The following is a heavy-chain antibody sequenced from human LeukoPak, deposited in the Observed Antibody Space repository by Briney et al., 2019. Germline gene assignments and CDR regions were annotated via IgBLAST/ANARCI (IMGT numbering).Heavy chain of an antibody. CDR1: GFTFSSYW. J-gene: IGHJ4*02. V-gene: IGHV3-74*01. D-gene: IGHD3-9*01. Sequence: GGSLRLSCAASGFTFSSYWMHWVRQAPGKGLVWVSRINSDGSSTSYADSVKGRFTISRDNAKNTLYLQMNSLRAEDTAVYYCARGTKGRYFDWLLEGRKKNYFDYWGQGTLVTVSS. CDR3: ARGTKGRYFDWLLEGRKKNYFDY. CDR2: INSDGSST.